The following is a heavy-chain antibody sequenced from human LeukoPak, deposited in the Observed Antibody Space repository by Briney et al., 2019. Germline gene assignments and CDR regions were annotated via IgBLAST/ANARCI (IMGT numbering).Heavy chain of an antibody. CDR2: ISSSSSYI. V-gene: IGHV3-21*01. Sequence: GGSPRLSCAASGFTFSSYSMNWVRQAPGKGLEWVSSISSSSSYIYYADSVKGRFTISRDNAKNSLYLQMNSLRAEDTAVYYCARDRRFWTFDYWGQGTLVTVSS. J-gene: IGHJ4*02. CDR3: ARDRRFWTFDY. D-gene: IGHD3/OR15-3a*01. CDR1: GFTFSSYS.